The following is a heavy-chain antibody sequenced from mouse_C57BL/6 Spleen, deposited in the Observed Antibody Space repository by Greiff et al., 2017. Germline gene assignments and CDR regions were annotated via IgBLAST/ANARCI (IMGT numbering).Heavy chain of an antibody. CDR2: ISSGSSTI. CDR3: PTGTFAY. Sequence: EVKVEESGGGLVKPGGSLKLSCAASGFTFSDYGMHWVRQAPEKGLEWVAYISSGSSTIYSADTVKGRFTISRDNANNTLFLQMTSLRSEDTAMCYGPTGTFAYWGQGTLVTVSA. V-gene: IGHV5-17*01. D-gene: IGHD1-1*02. J-gene: IGHJ3*01. CDR1: GFTFSDYG.